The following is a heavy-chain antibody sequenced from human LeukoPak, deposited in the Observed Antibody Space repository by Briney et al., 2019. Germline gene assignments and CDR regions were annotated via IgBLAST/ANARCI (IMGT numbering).Heavy chain of an antibody. J-gene: IGHJ4*02. Sequence: ASVKVSCKAPGGTFSSYAISWVRQAPGQGLEWMGGIIPIFGTANYAQKFQGRVTITADESTSTAYMELSSLRSEDTAVYYCAGYSGSYPMDYWGQGTLVTVSS. CDR2: IIPIFGTA. CDR1: GGTFSSYA. CDR3: AGYSGSYPMDY. V-gene: IGHV1-69*01. D-gene: IGHD1-26*01.